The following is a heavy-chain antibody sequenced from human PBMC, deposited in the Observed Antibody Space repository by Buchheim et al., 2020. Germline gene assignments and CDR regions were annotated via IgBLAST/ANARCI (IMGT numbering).Heavy chain of an antibody. CDR1: GYTFTSYA. D-gene: IGHD3-3*01. J-gene: IGHJ6*02. Sequence: QVQLVQSGSELKKPGASVKVSCKASGYTFTSYAMNWVRQAPGQGLEWMGWINTNTGNPTYAQGFTGRFVFSLDTSVSTAYLQICSLKAEDTAVYYCARENEGYDFWSGYYNRYYYYYYGMDVWGQGTT. V-gene: IGHV7-4-1*01. CDR2: INTNTGNP. CDR3: ARENEGYDFWSGYYNRYYYYYYGMDV.